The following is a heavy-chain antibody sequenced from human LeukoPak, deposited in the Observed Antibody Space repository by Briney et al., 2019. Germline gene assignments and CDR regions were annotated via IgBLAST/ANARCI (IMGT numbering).Heavy chain of an antibody. Sequence: SVKVSGKASGGTFSSYTISWVRQAPGQGLEWMGRIIPILGIAKYAQKFQGRVTITADKSTSTAYMELSSLRSEDTAVYYCARPVWGVTHDAFDIWGQGTMVTVSS. D-gene: IGHD3-16*01. CDR1: GGTFSSYT. V-gene: IGHV1-69*02. J-gene: IGHJ3*02. CDR3: ARPVWGVTHDAFDI. CDR2: IIPILGIA.